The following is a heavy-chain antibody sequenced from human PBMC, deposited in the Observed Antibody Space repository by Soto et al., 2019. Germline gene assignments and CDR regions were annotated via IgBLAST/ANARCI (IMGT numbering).Heavy chain of an antibody. CDR3: ARWAPPYGMDV. V-gene: IGHV4-59*01. CDR2: IYYSGST. D-gene: IGHD1-26*01. CDR1: GGSISSYY. Sequence: SETLSLTCTVSGGSISSYYWSWIRQPPGKGLEWIGYIYYSGSTNYNPSLKSRVTISVDTSKNQFSLKLSPVTAADTAVYYCARWAPPYGMDVWGQGTTVTVSS. J-gene: IGHJ6*02.